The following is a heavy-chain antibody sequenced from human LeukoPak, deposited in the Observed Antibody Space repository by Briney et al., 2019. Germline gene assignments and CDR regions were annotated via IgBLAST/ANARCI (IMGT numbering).Heavy chain of an antibody. CDR2: ISAYNGST. J-gene: IGHJ4*02. D-gene: IGHD3-22*01. CDR3: ARDTPGYGLRDYDSSGYYLH. Sequence: ASVKVSCKASGYTFTSYGISWVRQAPGQGLEWMGWISAYNGSTNYAQKLQGRVTMTTDTSTSTAYMELRSLRSDDTAVYYCARDTPGYGLRDYDSSGYYLHWGQGTLVTVSS. CDR1: GYTFTSYG. V-gene: IGHV1-18*01.